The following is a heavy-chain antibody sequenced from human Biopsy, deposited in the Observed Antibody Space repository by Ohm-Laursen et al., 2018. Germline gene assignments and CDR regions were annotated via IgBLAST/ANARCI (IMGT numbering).Heavy chain of an antibody. V-gene: IGHV3-66*01. CDR3: ARGSGSGFYFDQ. J-gene: IGHJ4*02. Sequence: SLRLSCAASKFTVRTNSMSWVRLAPGKGLEWVSVIYAGATTYYPDSVKDRFTISRDNSRNTVYLQMDSLRGEDTAVYFCARGSGSGFYFDQWGQGTPVTVSS. CDR2: IYAGATT. D-gene: IGHD2-15*01. CDR1: KFTVRTNS.